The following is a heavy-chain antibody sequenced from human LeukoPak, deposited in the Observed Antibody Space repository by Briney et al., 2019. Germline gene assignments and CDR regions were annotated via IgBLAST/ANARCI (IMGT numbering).Heavy chain of an antibody. D-gene: IGHD6-13*01. J-gene: IGHJ6*02. CDR1: GYTFTGYY. CDR2: FDPEDGET. V-gene: IGHV1-24*01. CDR3: ATASSQQLAPYGMDV. Sequence: ASVKVSCKASGYTFTGYYMHWVRQAPGKGLEWMGGFDPEDGETIYAQKFQGRVTMTEDTSTDTAYMELSSLRSEDTAVYYCATASSQQLAPYGMDVWGQGTTVTVSS.